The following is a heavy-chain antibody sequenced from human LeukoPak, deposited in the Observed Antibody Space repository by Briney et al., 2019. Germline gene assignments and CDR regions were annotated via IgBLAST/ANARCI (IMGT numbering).Heavy chain of an antibody. CDR3: AKGGYIGTYFGMDV. Sequence: PGGSLRLSCVASGFTFSSYGMHWVRQAPGKGLEWVAVISYDGSVHYYADSVRGRFTFSRDNSKNTLYLQMNSLTVEDTAVYFCAKGGYIGTYFGMDVWGPGTTVTVSS. CDR2: ISYDGSVH. CDR1: GFTFSSYG. J-gene: IGHJ6*02. V-gene: IGHV3-30*18. D-gene: IGHD1-26*01.